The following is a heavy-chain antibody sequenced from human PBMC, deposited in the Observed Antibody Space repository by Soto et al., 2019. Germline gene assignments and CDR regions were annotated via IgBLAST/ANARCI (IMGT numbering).Heavy chain of an antibody. CDR3: AKDRGLGDYYNWFDP. CDR2: ISGSGGST. CDR1: GFTFSSYA. J-gene: IGHJ5*02. V-gene: IGHV3-23*01. Sequence: GGSLRLSCAASGFTFSSYAMSWVRQAPGKGLEWVSAISGSGGSTYYADSVKGRFTISRDNSKNTLYLQMNSLRAEDTAVYYCAKDRGLGDYYNWFDPWGQGTLVTVSS. D-gene: IGHD4-17*01.